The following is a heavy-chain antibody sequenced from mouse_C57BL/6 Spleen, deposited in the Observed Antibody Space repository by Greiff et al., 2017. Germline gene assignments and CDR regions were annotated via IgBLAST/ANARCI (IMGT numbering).Heavy chain of an antibody. D-gene: IGHD1-1*01. J-gene: IGHJ1*03. CDR2: IYPGSGST. CDR3: ARPGPYYGSSYDWYFDV. Sequence: QVQLQQPGAELVKPGASVKMSCKASGYTFTSYWITWVKQRPGQGLEWIGDIYPGSGSTNYNEKFKSKATLTVDTSSSTAYMQLSSLTSEDSAVYYGARPGPYYGSSYDWYFDVWGTGTTVTVSS. V-gene: IGHV1-55*01. CDR1: GYTFTSYW.